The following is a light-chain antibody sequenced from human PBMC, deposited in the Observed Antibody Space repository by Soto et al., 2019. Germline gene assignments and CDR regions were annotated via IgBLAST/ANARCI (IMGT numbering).Light chain of an antibody. CDR2: DNN. Sequence: QSVLTQPPSVSAAPGQKVTISCSGSSSNIGNNYVSWYQQLPGTAPKLLIYDNNKRPSGIPDRFSGSKSGTSATLGITGLQTGDEADYYCGTWDSSLSAGRVFXTGTKGTVL. V-gene: IGLV1-51*01. CDR1: SSNIGNNY. J-gene: IGLJ1*01. CDR3: GTWDSSLSAGRV.